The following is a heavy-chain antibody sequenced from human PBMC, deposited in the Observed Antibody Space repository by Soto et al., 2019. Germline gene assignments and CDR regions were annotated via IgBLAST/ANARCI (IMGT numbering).Heavy chain of an antibody. Sequence: QVPLVQSGAEVKKPGASVKVSCKASGYTFTSYYMHWVRQAPGQGLEWMGIINPSGGSTSYAQKFQGRVTMTRDTSTSTVYMELSSLRSEDTAVYYCARDLMTTVVTQAFDYWGQGTLVTVSS. CDR1: GYTFTSYY. J-gene: IGHJ4*02. D-gene: IGHD4-17*01. CDR2: INPSGGST. V-gene: IGHV1-46*01. CDR3: ARDLMTTVVTQAFDY.